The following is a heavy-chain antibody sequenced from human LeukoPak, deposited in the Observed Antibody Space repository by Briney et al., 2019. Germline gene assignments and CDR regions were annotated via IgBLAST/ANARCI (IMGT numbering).Heavy chain of an antibody. CDR2: IKQDGSEK. CDR1: GFTFSDYW. V-gene: IGHV3-7*01. D-gene: IGHD3-10*01. CDR3: AREGRGGFDS. Sequence: GGSLRLSCVASGFTFSDYWMCWVRQAPGKGLEWVANIKQDGSEKEFVDSVKGRFTISRDNAKNSLYLQMNSLRADDTAVYYCAREGRGGFDSWGQGTLVTVSS. J-gene: IGHJ4*02.